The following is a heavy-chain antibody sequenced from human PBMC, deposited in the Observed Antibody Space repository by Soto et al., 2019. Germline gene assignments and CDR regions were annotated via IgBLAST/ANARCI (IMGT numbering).Heavy chain of an antibody. Sequence: SETLSLTCTVSGGSVSSGSYYWSWIRQPPGKGLEWIGYIYYSGSTNYNPSLKSRVTISVDTSKNQFSLKLSSVTAADTAVYYCAKDAYGGVFDYWGQGTLVTVSS. CDR3: AKDAYGGVFDY. J-gene: IGHJ4*02. D-gene: IGHD4-17*01. CDR1: GGSVSSGSYY. V-gene: IGHV4-61*01. CDR2: IYYSGST.